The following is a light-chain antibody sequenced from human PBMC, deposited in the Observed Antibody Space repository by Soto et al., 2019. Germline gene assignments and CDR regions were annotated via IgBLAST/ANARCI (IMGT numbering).Light chain of an antibody. CDR1: SSNIGATYD. CDR2: GST. CDR3: QSYDNSLNTVL. V-gene: IGLV1-40*03. Sequence: QAVVTQPPSVSGAPGQRVTISCAGSSSNIGATYDVHWYQQLPGTAPKLLIYGSTNRPSGVPDRFSGSKSGASASLAITGLQAEDEAHYYCQSYDNSLNTVLFGGGTKVTVL. J-gene: IGLJ2*01.